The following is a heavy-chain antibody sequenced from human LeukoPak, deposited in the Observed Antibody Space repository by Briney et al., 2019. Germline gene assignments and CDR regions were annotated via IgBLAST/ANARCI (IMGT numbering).Heavy chain of an antibody. CDR3: ARARGRRLGYCSGGSCYYNP. D-gene: IGHD2-15*01. CDR2: IYYSGST. Sequence: SETLSLTCTVSGGSISSSSYYWGWIRQPPGKGLEWIGSIYYSGSTYYNPSLKSRVTISVDTSKNQFSLKLSSVTAADTAVYYCARARGRRLGYCSGGSCYYNPWGQGTLVTVSS. V-gene: IGHV4-39*07. J-gene: IGHJ5*02. CDR1: GGSISSSSYY.